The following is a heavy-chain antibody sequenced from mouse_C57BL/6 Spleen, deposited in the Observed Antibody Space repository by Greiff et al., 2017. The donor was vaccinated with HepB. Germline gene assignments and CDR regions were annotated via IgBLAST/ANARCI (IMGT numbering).Heavy chain of an antibody. CDR1: GFTFSDYY. J-gene: IGHJ1*03. V-gene: IGHV5-16*01. CDR2: INYDGSST. CDR3: ARDRGYYGSRYWYFDV. Sequence: EVHLVESEGGLVQPGSSMKLSCTASGFTFSDYYMAWVRQVPEKGLEWVANINYDGSSTYYLDSLKSRFIISRDNAKNILYLQMSSLKSEDTATYYCARDRGYYGSRYWYFDVWGTGTTVTVSS. D-gene: IGHD1-1*01.